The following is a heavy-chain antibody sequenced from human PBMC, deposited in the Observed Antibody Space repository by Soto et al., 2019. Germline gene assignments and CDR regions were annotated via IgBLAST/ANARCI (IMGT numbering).Heavy chain of an antibody. D-gene: IGHD4-17*01. CDR3: ARDLENDDYALPAGAFDI. V-gene: IGHV1-69*04. CDR2: IIPILGIA. CDR1: GGTFSSYT. Sequence: SVKVSCKASGGTFSSYTISWVRQAPGQGLEWMGRIIPILGIANYAQKFQGRVTITADKSTSTAYMELSSLRSEDTAVYYCARDLENDDYALPAGAFDIWGQGTMVTVSS. J-gene: IGHJ3*02.